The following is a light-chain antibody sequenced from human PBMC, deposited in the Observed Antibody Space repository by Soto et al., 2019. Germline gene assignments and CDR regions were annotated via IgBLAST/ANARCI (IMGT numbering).Light chain of an antibody. J-gene: IGKJ1*01. CDR1: QGISSN. CDR2: GTS. Sequence: MTQSPSSLSASVGDRVTITCRASQGISSNLGWYQQKPGQAPRLLIYGTSTRITGIPARFSGSGSGTEFTLTISSLQSEDFAVYYCQQHNSWPWTFGQGT. CDR3: QQHNSWPWT. V-gene: IGKV3-15*01.